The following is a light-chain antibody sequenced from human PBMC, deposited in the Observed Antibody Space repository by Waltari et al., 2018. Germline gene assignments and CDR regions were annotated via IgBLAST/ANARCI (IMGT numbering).Light chain of an antibody. CDR1: GSDIGAYDF. CDR2: DVS. J-gene: IGLJ3*02. V-gene: IGLV2-14*03. Sequence: QSALTQPASVSGSLGQSITISCTGSGSDIGAYDFVSWYQQYPGKPPKLIIYDVSTRPSEVSNRFSGSKSGNTASLAISGLQAEDEADYYCISYTNTYTLGLFGGGTKLTVL. CDR3: ISYTNTYTLGL.